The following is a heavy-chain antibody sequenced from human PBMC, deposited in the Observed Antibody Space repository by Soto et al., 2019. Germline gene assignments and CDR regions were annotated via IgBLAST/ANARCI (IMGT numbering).Heavy chain of an antibody. J-gene: IGHJ4*02. CDR1: GFSLSTSGVG. Sequence: TLSLTLTFTFSGFSLSTSGVGVGWIRQPPGKALEWLALIYWNDDKRYSPSLKSRLTITKDTSKNQVVLTMTNMDPVDTATYYCAHSGGRYYDSSGYGYYWGQGTLVTSPQ. V-gene: IGHV2-5*01. CDR3: AHSGGRYYDSSGYGYY. CDR2: IYWNDDK. D-gene: IGHD3-22*01.